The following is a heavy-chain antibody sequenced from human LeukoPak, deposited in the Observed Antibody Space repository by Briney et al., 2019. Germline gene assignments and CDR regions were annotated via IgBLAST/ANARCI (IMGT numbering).Heavy chain of an antibody. CDR3: AKELERVCYYFEH. J-gene: IGHJ4*02. CDR1: GFTFSSYA. Sequence: GGSLTLSCAASGFTFSSYAMRWLRRATGRGVVGVSAISGNGGSKYYADCGKRRFTISKDLCKNTLYLQMAIVRAEDTAVCYCAKELERVCYYFEHGGEGTLLTLST. V-gene: IGHV3-23*01. CDR2: ISGNGGSK. D-gene: IGHD1-1*01.